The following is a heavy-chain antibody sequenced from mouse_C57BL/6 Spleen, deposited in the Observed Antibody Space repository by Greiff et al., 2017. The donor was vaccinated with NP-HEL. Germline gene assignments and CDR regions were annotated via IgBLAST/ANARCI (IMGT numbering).Heavy chain of an antibody. CDR1: GYSFTGYY. CDR2: INPSTGGT. J-gene: IGHJ3*01. D-gene: IGHD4-1*01. CDR3: ANWSWFAY. V-gene: IGHV1-42*01. Sequence: EVMLVESGPELVKPGASVKISCKASGYSFTGYYMNWVKQSPEKSLEWIGEINPSTGGTTYNQKFKAKATLTVDKSSSTAYMQLKSLTSEDSAVYYCANWSWFAYWGQGTLVTVSA.